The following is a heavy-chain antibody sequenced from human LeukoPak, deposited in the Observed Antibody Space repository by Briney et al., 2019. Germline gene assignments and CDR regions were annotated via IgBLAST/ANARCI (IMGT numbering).Heavy chain of an antibody. Sequence: GGSLRLSCAASGFTFSSYGMHWVRQAPGKGLEWVAFIRYDGSNKYYADSVKGRFTISRDNSKNTLYLQMNSLRAEDTAVYYCAKDRLLIEVAGDYFDYWGQGTLVTVSS. CDR3: AKDRLLIEVAGDYFDY. V-gene: IGHV3-30*02. J-gene: IGHJ4*02. D-gene: IGHD6-19*01. CDR2: IRYDGSNK. CDR1: GFTFSSYG.